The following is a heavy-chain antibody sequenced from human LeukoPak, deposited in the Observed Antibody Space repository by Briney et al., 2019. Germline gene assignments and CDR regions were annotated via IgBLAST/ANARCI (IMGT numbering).Heavy chain of an antibody. D-gene: IGHD4-4*01. J-gene: IGHJ4*02. CDR3: ARVSLTTAATPSGQRVDS. Sequence: SETLSHTSAVYGGSFSGYNWSWIRQPPGKGLEWSGEINHSGRTNYNTSLKRRATISVDTTKNQFSLKLSSVAAAETAVYCCARVSLTTAATPSGQRVDSWGEGTLVTVSS. CDR2: INHSGRT. CDR1: GGSFSGYN. V-gene: IGHV4-34*01.